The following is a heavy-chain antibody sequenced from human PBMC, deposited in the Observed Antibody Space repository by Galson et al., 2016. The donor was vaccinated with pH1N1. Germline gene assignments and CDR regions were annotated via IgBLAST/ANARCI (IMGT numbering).Heavy chain of an antibody. CDR2: IYYSGST. CDR3: ARVIVAAGTSSYYFHS. V-gene: IGHV4-59*01. Sequence: ETLSLTCTVSVGPINSDYWSWIRQPPGKGLEWIGYIYYSGSTGYNPSLKSRVTISIDTSKNQFSLELSSVTAADTAVYYCARVIVAAGTSSYYFHSWGQGTLVTVSS. CDR1: VGPINSDY. D-gene: IGHD6-13*01. J-gene: IGHJ4*02.